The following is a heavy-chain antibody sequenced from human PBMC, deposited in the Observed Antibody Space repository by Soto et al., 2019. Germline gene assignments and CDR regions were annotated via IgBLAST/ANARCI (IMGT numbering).Heavy chain of an antibody. Sequence: GESLKISCKGSGYSFTSYWISWVRQMPGKGLEWMGRIDPSDSYTNYSPSFQGHVTISADKSISTAYLQWSSLKASDTAMYYYASSYLDYYDSSGQNFDYWGQGTLVTVSS. J-gene: IGHJ4*02. D-gene: IGHD3-22*01. V-gene: IGHV5-10-1*01. CDR1: GYSFTSYW. CDR2: IDPSDSYT. CDR3: ASSYLDYYDSSGQNFDY.